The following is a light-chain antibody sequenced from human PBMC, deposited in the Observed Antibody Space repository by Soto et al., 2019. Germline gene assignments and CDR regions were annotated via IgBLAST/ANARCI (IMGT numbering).Light chain of an antibody. J-gene: IGLJ2*01. V-gene: IGLV2-23*01. CDR2: EGN. Sequence: QSALTQPASVSGSPGPSITLSCTGTSSGVGTYNLVSWYQQHPGNAPKLMIYEGNKRPSGVSNRFSGSKSGNTASLTISGLQAEDEGDYYCSSYVGSGTYVVFGGGTKLTVL. CDR1: SSGVGTYNL. CDR3: SSYVGSGTYVV.